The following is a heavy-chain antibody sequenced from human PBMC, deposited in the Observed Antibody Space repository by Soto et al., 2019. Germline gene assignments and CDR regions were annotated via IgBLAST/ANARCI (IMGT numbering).Heavy chain of an antibody. CDR2: IWYDGSNK. CDR1: GFTFSSYG. Sequence: GGSLRLSCAASGFTFSSYGMHWVRQAPGKGLEWVAVIWYDGSNKYYADSVKGRFTISRDNSKNTLYLQMNSLRAEDTAVYYCARDMTYYYDSSGFRYYYYYGMDVWGQGTTVTVSS. J-gene: IGHJ6*02. CDR3: ARDMTYYYDSSGFRYYYYYGMDV. D-gene: IGHD3-22*01. V-gene: IGHV3-33*01.